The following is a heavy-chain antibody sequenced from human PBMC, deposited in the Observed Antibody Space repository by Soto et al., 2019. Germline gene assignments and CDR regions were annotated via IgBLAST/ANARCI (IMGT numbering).Heavy chain of an antibody. Sequence: ASVKFSCKASGYTFTGYYMHWVRQAPGQGLEWMGWINPNSGGTNYAQKFQGWVTMTRDTSISTAYMELSRLRSDDRAVYYCARYYYDSSGYDGMDVWGQGATVTVSS. CDR3: ARYYYDSSGYDGMDV. CDR2: INPNSGGT. J-gene: IGHJ6*02. V-gene: IGHV1-2*04. CDR1: GYTFTGYY. D-gene: IGHD3-22*01.